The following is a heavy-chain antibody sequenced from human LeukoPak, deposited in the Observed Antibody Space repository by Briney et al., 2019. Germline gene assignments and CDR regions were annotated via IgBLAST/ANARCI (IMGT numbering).Heavy chain of an antibody. J-gene: IGHJ4*02. V-gene: IGHV3-23*01. D-gene: IGHD1-26*01. CDR1: GFTFSSYA. CDR2: TSGSGGST. Sequence: PGASLRLSCAASGFTFSSYAMSWVRQAPGKGLEWVSATSGSGGSTYYADSVKGRFTISRDNSKNTLYLQMNSLRAEDTAVYYCAKDPVGATRNYFDYWGQGTLVTVSS. CDR3: AKDPVGATRNYFDY.